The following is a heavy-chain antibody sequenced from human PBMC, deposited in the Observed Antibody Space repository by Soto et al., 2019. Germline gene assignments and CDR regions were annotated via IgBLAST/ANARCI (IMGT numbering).Heavy chain of an antibody. V-gene: IGHV1-24*01. D-gene: IGHD1-26*01. CDR3: ATRGLRGTHEGLTFYYYYGMDV. Sequence: ASVKVSCKVSGYTLTELSMHWVRQAPGKGLEWMGGFDPEDGETIYAQKFQGRVTMTEDTSTDTAYMELSSLRSEDTAVYYCATRGLRGTHEGLTFYYYYGMDVWGQGTTVTVSS. CDR2: FDPEDGET. CDR1: GYTLTELS. J-gene: IGHJ6*02.